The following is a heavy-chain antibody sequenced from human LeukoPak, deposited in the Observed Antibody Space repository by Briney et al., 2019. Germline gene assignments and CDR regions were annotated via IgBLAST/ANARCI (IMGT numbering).Heavy chain of an antibody. J-gene: IGHJ3*01. D-gene: IGHD3-22*01. CDR2: IKQDGSEK. CDR3: ARAVKSAYYDSRGYYSPPHAFDF. CDR1: GFTFSSYW. Sequence: PGGSLRLSCAASGFTFSSYWMSWVRQAPGKGLEWVANIKQDGSEKYYVGSVKGRFSISRDNAKNSLYLQMNSLRAEDTAVYYCARAVKSAYYDSRGYYSPPHAFDFWGQVTTVTVSS. V-gene: IGHV3-7*01.